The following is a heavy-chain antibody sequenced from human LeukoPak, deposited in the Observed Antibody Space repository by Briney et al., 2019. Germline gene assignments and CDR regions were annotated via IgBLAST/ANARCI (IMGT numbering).Heavy chain of an antibody. D-gene: IGHD6-13*01. J-gene: IGHJ5*02. CDR2: TYYSGST. CDR3: ARKGSYRAAAGWFDP. Sequence: PSETLSLTCTVSGGSISSYYWSWIRQPPGKGLEWIGYTYYSGSTNYNPSLKSRVTISVDTSKNQFSLKLSSVTAADTAVYYCARKGSYRAAAGWFDPWGQGTLVTVSS. CDR1: GGSISSYY. V-gene: IGHV4-59*01.